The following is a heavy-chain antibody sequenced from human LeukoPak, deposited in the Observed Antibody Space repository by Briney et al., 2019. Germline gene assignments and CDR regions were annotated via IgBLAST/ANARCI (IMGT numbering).Heavy chain of an antibody. Sequence: GGSLRLSCAASGFIFSNYAMHWVRQAPGKGLEWVAVISYDGSNKYSADSVKGRFTISRDNSKNTLYLQMNSLRAEDTAVYYCATRPVPATAPQYYWGQGTLVTVSS. CDR2: ISYDGSNK. J-gene: IGHJ4*02. CDR3: ATRPVPATAPQYY. CDR1: GFIFSNYA. D-gene: IGHD2-2*01. V-gene: IGHV3-30*14.